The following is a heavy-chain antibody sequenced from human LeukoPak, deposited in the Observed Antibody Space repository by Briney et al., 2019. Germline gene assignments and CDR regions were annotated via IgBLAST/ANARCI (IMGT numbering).Heavy chain of an antibody. CDR1: GFMFTSYW. Sequence: PGGSLRLSCAASGFMFTSYWMSWVRPAPGKGLEWVASINHDGSEKYYVDSVKGRFTISRDNAKNSLYLQMNSLRAEDTAVYHCARVVVSTTNRFDPWGQGTLVTVSS. CDR3: ARVVVSTTNRFDP. CDR2: INHDGSEK. V-gene: IGHV3-7*05. D-gene: IGHD5/OR15-5a*01. J-gene: IGHJ5*02.